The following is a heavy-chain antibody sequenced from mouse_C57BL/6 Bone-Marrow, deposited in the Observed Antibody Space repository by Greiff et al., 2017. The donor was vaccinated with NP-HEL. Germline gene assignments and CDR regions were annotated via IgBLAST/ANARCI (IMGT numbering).Heavy chain of an antibody. CDR3: ARGAY. V-gene: IGHV1-80*01. Sequence: VQLQESGAELVKPGASVKISCKASGYEFSNYWMNWVKQRPGKGLECIGQIYPGDGDTNYNGKFKDKATLTADKSSSTAYMQLSRLTSEDSAVYFCARGAYWGQGTLVTVSA. CDR1: GYEFSNYW. CDR2: IYPGDGDT. J-gene: IGHJ3*01.